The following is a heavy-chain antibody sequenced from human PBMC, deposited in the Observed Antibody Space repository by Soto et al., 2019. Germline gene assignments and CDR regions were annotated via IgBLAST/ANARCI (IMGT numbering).Heavy chain of an antibody. CDR1: GFTFINFA. CDR3: AKVASTMTTSMDV. CDR2: INGGGDST. J-gene: IGHJ6*02. V-gene: IGHV3-23*01. Sequence: EVQLLESGGGLVQPGGSLRLSCAASGFTFINFAMSWVRQAPGKGLEWVSSINGGGDSTWDADSVKGRSTISRDNSKNTLYLQMNRLRAEDTAIYYCAKVASTMTTSMDVWGQGTTVTVSS. D-gene: IGHD4-17*01.